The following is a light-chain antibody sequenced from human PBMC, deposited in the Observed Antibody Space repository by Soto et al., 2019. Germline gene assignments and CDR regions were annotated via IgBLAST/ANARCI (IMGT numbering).Light chain of an antibody. CDR2: EVS. CDR1: SSDVGGYNY. J-gene: IGLJ2*01. V-gene: IGLV2-8*01. CDR3: SSVAGYNYLV. Sequence: QSVLTQPPSASGSPGQSVTISCTGTSSDVGGYNYVSWYQQHPGKAPKLMISEVSKRPSGVPDRFSGSKSGNTASLTVSGLQAEDEDDYYCSSVAGYNYLVFGGGTKLTVL.